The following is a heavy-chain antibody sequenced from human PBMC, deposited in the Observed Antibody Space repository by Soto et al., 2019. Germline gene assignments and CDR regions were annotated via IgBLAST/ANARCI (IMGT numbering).Heavy chain of an antibody. V-gene: IGHV3-15*01. CDR1: GFTFIDAW. CDR3: TCLHYDILTGSKWHYFDY. Sequence: GGALRRSCAASGFTFIDAWMSWGRQAPGKGLEWVGRIKSKTDGGTRDYAAPVKGRVTISRDDSKNTLYLQMNSLKTEDTAVYYCTCLHYDILTGSKWHYFDYWGQGTLVTVSS. CDR2: IKSKTDGGTR. J-gene: IGHJ4*02. D-gene: IGHD3-9*01.